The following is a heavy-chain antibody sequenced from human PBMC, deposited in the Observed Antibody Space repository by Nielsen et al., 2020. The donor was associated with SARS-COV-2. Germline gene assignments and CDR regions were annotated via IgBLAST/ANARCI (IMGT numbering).Heavy chain of an antibody. CDR1: GFTFSSYG. Sequence: GESLQISCAASGFTFSSYGMHWVRQAPGKGLEWVAVIWYDGSNKYYADSVKGRFTISRDNSKNTLYLQMNSLRAEDTAVYYCARDGSSWYGTYYYYMDVWGKGTTATVSS. V-gene: IGHV3-33*01. CDR3: ARDGSSWYGTYYYYMDV. J-gene: IGHJ6*03. CDR2: IWYDGSNK. D-gene: IGHD6-13*01.